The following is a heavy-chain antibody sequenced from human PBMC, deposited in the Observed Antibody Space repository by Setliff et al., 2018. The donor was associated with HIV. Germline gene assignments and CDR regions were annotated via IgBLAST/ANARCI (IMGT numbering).Heavy chain of an antibody. CDR1: GYTLTSYA. J-gene: IGHJ4*02. Sequence: GASVKVSCKASGYTLTSYAMHWVRQAPGQRLEWMGWINAGNGNTKYSQKFQGRVTITRDTSASTAYMELSSLRSEDTAVYYCARSSGYSSSWYYFDYWGQGTLVTVSS. D-gene: IGHD6-13*01. CDR3: ARSSGYSSSWYYFDY. V-gene: IGHV1-3*01. CDR2: INAGNGNT.